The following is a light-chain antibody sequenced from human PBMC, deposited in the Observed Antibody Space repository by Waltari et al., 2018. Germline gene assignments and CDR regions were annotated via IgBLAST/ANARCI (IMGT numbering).Light chain of an antibody. V-gene: IGKV3-20*01. CDR1: QSVGSSY. CDR2: GAS. J-gene: IGKJ1*01. Sequence: ENVLTQSPGTLSLSPGERAILSCRAGQSVGSSYLAWYQQKPGQAPRLLIYGASSRATGIPDRFSGSGSGTDFTLTISKLEPEDCAVYYCHSPGTFGQGTKVEI. CDR3: HSPGT.